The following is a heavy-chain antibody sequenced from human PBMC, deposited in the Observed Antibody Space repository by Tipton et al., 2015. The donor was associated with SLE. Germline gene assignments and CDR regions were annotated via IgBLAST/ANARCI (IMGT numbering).Heavy chain of an antibody. V-gene: IGHV3-23*01. Sequence: SLRLSCAASGFTFSSYAMTWVRQAPGKGLEWVSSISGSGDRTYYADSVKGRFTISRDNSKNTLYLQMNSLRAEDTAVYYCATDVRGSSSWYSTWYFDLWGRGTLVTVSS. CDR2: ISGSGDRT. CDR1: GFTFSSYA. CDR3: ATDVRGSSSWYSTWYFDL. D-gene: IGHD6-13*01. J-gene: IGHJ2*01.